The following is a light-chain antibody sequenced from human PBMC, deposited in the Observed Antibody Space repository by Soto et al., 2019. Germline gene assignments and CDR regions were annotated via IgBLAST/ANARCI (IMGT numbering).Light chain of an antibody. CDR1: QSVRSNH. Sequence: EIVLLQSPDTLPLSPGERVTLSCRASQSVRSNHLAWYQQKPGQAPSPLMFGASIRATGIPDRFSGSGSGTDFTLTISRLEPEDFGVYYCQEYGTSPTTFGQGTRLDIK. J-gene: IGKJ5*01. V-gene: IGKV3-20*01. CDR2: GAS. CDR3: QEYGTSPTT.